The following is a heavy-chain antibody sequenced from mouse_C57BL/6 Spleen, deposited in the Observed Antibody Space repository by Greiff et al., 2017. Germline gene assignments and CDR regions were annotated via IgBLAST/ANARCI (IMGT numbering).Heavy chain of an antibody. J-gene: IGHJ2*01. CDR1: GFTFTGSW. CDR2: ILPGSGST. V-gene: IGHV1-9*01. Sequence: VQLQQSVAELMKPGASVKLSCTATGFTFTGSWIEWVKQRPGHGLEWIGEILPGSGSTNYNEKFKGKATFTADTSSNTAYMHLSSLTTEDSDIYDCARGSSDGRSLDDWGQGTTLTVSS. CDR3: ARGSSDGRSLDD. D-gene: IGHD1-1*01.